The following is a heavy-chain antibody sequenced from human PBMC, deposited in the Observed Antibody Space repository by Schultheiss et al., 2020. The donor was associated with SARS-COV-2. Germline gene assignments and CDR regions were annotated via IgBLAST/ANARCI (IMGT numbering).Heavy chain of an antibody. CDR3: ARGLAVLGPYFDY. J-gene: IGHJ4*02. Sequence: SETLSLTCTVSGASVSSGRYYWSWIRQPPGKGLEWIGHIYYSGTTKYNPSLKSRVTISGDTSKNQFSLKLSSVTAADTAVYYCARGLAVLGPYFDYWGQGTLVTVSS. V-gene: IGHV4-61*01. CDR2: IYYSGTT. D-gene: IGHD4/OR15-4a*01. CDR1: GASVSSGRYY.